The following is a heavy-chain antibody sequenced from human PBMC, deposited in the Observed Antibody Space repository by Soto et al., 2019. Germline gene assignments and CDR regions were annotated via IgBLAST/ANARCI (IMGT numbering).Heavy chain of an antibody. J-gene: IGHJ5*02. CDR2: IWYDGSNK. CDR1: GFTFSSYG. Sequence: PGGSLRLSCAASGFTFSSYGMHWVRQAPGKGLEWVAVIWYDGSNKYYADSVKGRFTISRDNSKNTLYLQMNSLRAEDTAVYYCARAAGYCSSTSCRRDNWFDPWGQGTLVTAPQ. V-gene: IGHV3-33*01. CDR3: ARAAGYCSSTSCRRDNWFDP. D-gene: IGHD2-2*01.